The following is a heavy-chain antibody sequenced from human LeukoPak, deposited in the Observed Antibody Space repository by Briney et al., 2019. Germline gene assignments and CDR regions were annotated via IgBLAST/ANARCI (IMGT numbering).Heavy chain of an antibody. V-gene: IGHV4-59*01. J-gene: IGHJ3*02. CDR2: IYYSGST. CDR3: ASYTTSRYCSSTSCYRAFDI. CDR1: GGSISSYY. D-gene: IGHD2-2*01. Sequence: SETLSLTCTVSGGSISSYYWSWIRQPPGKGLEWIGYIYYSGSTNYNPSLKSRVTISVDTSKNQISLKLSSVTAADTAVYYCASYTTSRYCSSTSCYRAFDIWGQGTMVTVSS.